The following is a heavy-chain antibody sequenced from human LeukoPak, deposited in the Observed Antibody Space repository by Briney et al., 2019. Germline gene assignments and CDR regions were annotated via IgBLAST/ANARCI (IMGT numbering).Heavy chain of an antibody. J-gene: IGHJ4*02. Sequence: SETLSLTCTVSGGSISSYYWSWIRQPPGKGLQWIGYIYYSGSTNYNPSLKSRVTISVDTSKNQFSLKLSSVTAADTAVYYCARGSTGTANFDYWGQGTLVTVSS. D-gene: IGHD1-1*01. V-gene: IGHV4-59*01. CDR2: IYYSGST. CDR1: GGSISSYY. CDR3: ARGSTGTANFDY.